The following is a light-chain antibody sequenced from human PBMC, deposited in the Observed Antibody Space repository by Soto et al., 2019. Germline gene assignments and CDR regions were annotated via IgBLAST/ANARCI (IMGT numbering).Light chain of an antibody. CDR3: QHYNDWPSAFT. J-gene: IGKJ3*01. CDR1: QSLNRN. Sequence: EILMTQSPATLSVSPGERATLSCRASQSLNRNLAWYQQKPGQAHRLIIYGAPTRASGIPARFSGSGSGTEFTLTISSLQSEYFALYYCQHYNDWPSAFTFGPGTKVDL. V-gene: IGKV3D-15*01. CDR2: GAP.